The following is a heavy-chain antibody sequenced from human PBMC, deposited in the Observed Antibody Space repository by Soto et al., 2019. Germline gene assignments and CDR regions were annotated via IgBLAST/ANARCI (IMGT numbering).Heavy chain of an antibody. CDR3: ARGIATGQLDP. CDR1: GYTFTNYA. Sequence: ASVKVSCKASGYTFTNYAIHCVRQAPGQRLEWMGWNNPGNGNTKCSLEFQGRVTITRDTSASTAYMDLSSLRSEDTAVYYCARGIATGQLDPWGQGTLVTVSS. CDR2: NNPGNGNT. J-gene: IGHJ5*02. D-gene: IGHD2-15*01. V-gene: IGHV1-3*01.